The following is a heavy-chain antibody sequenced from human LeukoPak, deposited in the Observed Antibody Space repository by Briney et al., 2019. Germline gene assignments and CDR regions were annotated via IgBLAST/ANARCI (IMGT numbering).Heavy chain of an antibody. Sequence: SETLSLTCTVSGDSISSGDYYWSWIRQPAGKGLEWIGRISSSGSTNYNPYLKSRVTISVDTSKNQFSLKLSSVTAADTAVYFCARGPYSYDSSGAFDIWGQGTMVTVSS. CDR2: ISSSGST. CDR3: ARGPYSYDSSGAFDI. J-gene: IGHJ3*02. CDR1: GDSISSGDYY. D-gene: IGHD3-22*01. V-gene: IGHV4-61*02.